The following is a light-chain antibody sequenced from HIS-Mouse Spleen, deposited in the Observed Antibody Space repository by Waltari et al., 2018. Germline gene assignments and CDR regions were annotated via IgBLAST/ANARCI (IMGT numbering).Light chain of an antibody. V-gene: IGLV3-19*01. CDR2: GKT. Sequence: SSERTQDVSVSVAWGQTGRIACQGVGLRIYYASWYQQKPGQAPVLVIYGKTNRPTGFPDRFSGSSSGNTASLTITGAQAEDEADYYCNSRDSSGNHWVFGGGTKLTVL. CDR1: GLRIYY. CDR3: NSRDSSGNHWV. J-gene: IGLJ3*02.